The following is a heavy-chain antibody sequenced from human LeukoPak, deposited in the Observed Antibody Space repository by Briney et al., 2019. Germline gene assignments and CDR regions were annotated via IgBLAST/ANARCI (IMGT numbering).Heavy chain of an antibody. CDR3: ASRTDDSYYDFWSGWVYMDV. J-gene: IGHJ6*03. V-gene: IGHV3-33*01. CDR1: GFTFSSYG. Sequence: GRSLRLSCAASGFTFSSYGMHWVRQAPGKGLEWVAVIWYDGSNKYYADSVKGRFTISRDYSKNTLYLQMNSLRAEDTAVYYCASRTDDSYYDFWSGWVYMDVWGKGTTVTVSS. D-gene: IGHD3-3*01. CDR2: IWYDGSNK.